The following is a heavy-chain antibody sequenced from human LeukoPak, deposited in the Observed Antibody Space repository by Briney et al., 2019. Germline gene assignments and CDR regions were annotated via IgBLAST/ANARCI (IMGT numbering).Heavy chain of an antibody. CDR2: IKQDGSEK. Sequence: PGGSLRLSCAASGFTFSSYWMSWVRQAPGKGLEWVANIKQDGSEKYYVDSVKGRFTISRDNAKNSLYLQVNSLRAEDTAVYYCARDQDYSYYYYGMDVWGQGTTVTVSS. CDR1: GFTFSSYW. V-gene: IGHV3-7*01. CDR3: ARDQDYSYYYYGMDV. D-gene: IGHD2-15*01. J-gene: IGHJ6*02.